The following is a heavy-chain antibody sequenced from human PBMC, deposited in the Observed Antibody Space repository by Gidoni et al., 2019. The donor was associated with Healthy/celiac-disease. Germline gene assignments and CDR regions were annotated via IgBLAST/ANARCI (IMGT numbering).Heavy chain of an antibody. D-gene: IGHD2-2*01. CDR3: AKQVVPAAMGPNWFDP. J-gene: IGHJ5*02. CDR2: ISWNSGSI. Sequence: EVQLVESGGGLVQPGRSLRLSCAASGFTFDDYAMHWVRQAPGKGLEWVSGISWNSGSIGYADSVKGRFTISRDNAKNSLYLQMNSLRAEDTALYYCAKQVVPAAMGPNWFDPWGQGTLVTVSS. CDR1: GFTFDDYA. V-gene: IGHV3-9*01.